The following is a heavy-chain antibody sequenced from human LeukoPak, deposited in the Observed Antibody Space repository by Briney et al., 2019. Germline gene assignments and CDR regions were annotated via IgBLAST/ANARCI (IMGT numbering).Heavy chain of an antibody. CDR1: GGSISSGSYY. D-gene: IGHD1-26*01. CDR2: IYYSGST. J-gene: IGHJ4*02. CDR3: ARHDGTSGNYYDFDY. Sequence: SQTLSLTCTVSGGSISSGSYYWSWLRQPPGKGLEWIGYIYYSGSTYYNPSLKSRVTISVDTSKSQFSLKLRSVTAADTAVYYRARHDGTSGNYYDFDYWGQGTLVSVSS. V-gene: IGHV4-30-4*01.